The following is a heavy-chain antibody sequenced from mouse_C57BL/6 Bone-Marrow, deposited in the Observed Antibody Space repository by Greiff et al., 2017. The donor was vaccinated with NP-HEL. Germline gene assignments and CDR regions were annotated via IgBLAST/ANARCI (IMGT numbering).Heavy chain of an antibody. Sequence: QVQLQQSGPELVKPGASVKISCKASGYAFSSSWMNWVKQRPGKGLEWIGRIYPGDGDTNYNGKFKGKATLTADKSSSTAYMQLSSLTSEDSAVYFCARWYYGTYWGQGTTLTVSS. V-gene: IGHV1-82*01. CDR2: IYPGDGDT. CDR3: ARWYYGTY. J-gene: IGHJ2*01. D-gene: IGHD1-1*02. CDR1: GYAFSSSW.